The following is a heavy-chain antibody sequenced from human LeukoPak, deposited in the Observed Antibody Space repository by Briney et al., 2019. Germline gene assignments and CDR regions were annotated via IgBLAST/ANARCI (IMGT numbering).Heavy chain of an antibody. CDR1: GFAVSGNS. Sequence: GALRLSCAASGFAVSGNSMTWVRQAPGKGLEWVSIIYNGGSTYYADSVKGRFTISRDNSKNTLYLQMNGLRVDDTAVYYCARYNFYGGTPFDCWGQGTLVTVSS. J-gene: IGHJ4*02. CDR2: IYNGGST. V-gene: IGHV3-53*05. D-gene: IGHD4-23*01. CDR3: ARYNFYGGTPFDC.